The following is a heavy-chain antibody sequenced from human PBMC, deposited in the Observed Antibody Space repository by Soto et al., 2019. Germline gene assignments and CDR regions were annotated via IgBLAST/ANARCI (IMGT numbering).Heavy chain of an antibody. CDR3: ARDYGIAAAGTWWFDP. D-gene: IGHD6-13*01. J-gene: IGHJ5*02. V-gene: IGHV1-69*13. Sequence: ASVKVSCKASGGTFSSYAISWVRQAPGQGLEWMGGIIPIFGTANYAQKFQGRVTITADESTSTAYMELSSLRSEDTAVYYCARDYGIAAAGTWWFDPWGQGTLVTVSS. CDR1: GGTFSSYA. CDR2: IIPIFGTA.